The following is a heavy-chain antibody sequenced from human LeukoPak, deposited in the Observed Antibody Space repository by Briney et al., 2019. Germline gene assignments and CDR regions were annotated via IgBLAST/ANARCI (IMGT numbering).Heavy chain of an antibody. J-gene: IGHJ5*02. V-gene: IGHV4-59*01. CDR1: GGSISSYY. Sequence: PSETLSLTCTASGGSISSYYWSWIRQPPGKGLEWIGYIYYSGSTNYNPSLKSRVTISVDTSKNQFSLKLSAVTAADTAVYYCARVGSSTTPWLGSADPWGQGTLVTVSS. CDR2: IYYSGST. CDR3: ARVGSSTTPWLGSADP. D-gene: IGHD2-2*01.